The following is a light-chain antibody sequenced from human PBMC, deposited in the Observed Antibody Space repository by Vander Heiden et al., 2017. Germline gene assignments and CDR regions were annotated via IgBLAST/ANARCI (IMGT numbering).Light chain of an antibody. CDR1: SSDIGGYNF. CDR2: DVS. CDR3: SSYRSGRNYV. V-gene: IGLV2-14*03. J-gene: IGLJ1*01. Sequence: QSALTHSASVSGSPGQSTTISCTGASSDIGGYNFDSCYQQHPGKAPKLMIYDVSKRPSGVSNRFSGSKAGNTATLTSSGLQAEDEADYYCSSYRSGRNYVFGTGTKVTVL.